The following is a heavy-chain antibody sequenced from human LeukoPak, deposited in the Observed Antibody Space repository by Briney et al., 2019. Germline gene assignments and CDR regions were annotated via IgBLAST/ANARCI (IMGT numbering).Heavy chain of an antibody. Sequence: PSETLSLTCAVYGGSFSGYYWSWIRQPPGKGLEWLGEINRSGSTIYNPSLKSRVTISVDTSKNQFSLKVSSVTAADTAVYYCARHVTVILPGATKPAARPGFDYWGQGTLVTVSS. D-gene: IGHD2-2*01. CDR3: ARHVTVILPGATKPAARPGFDY. V-gene: IGHV4-34*01. J-gene: IGHJ4*02. CDR1: GGSFSGYY. CDR2: INRSGST.